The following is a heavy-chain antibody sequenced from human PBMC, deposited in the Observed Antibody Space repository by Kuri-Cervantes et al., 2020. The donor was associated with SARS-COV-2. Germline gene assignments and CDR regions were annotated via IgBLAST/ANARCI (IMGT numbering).Heavy chain of an antibody. Sequence: GGSLRLSCAASGFTVSSNYMSWVRQAPGKGLEWVSDIYSGGSTYYADSVKGRFTISRDNSKNTLYLQMNSLRAEDTAVYYCARTSTWSIYFDYWGQGTLVTVSS. D-gene: IGHD2-8*02. V-gene: IGHV3-53*01. J-gene: IGHJ4*02. CDR3: ARTSTWSIYFDY. CDR1: GFTVSSNY. CDR2: IYSGGST.